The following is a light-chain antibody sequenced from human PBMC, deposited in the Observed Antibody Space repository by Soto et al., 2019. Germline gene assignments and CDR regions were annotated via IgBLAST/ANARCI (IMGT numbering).Light chain of an antibody. J-gene: IGLJ3*02. Sequence: QSALTQPASVSGSPGQSITISCTGTSSDVGSYNLVTWYQQHPGNAPKLMIYEVTKRPSGLSNRFSASKSGSTASLIISGLQVEDEADYYCCSYAGGGTGVFGGGTKLTVL. V-gene: IGLV2-23*02. CDR2: EVT. CDR1: SSDVGSYNL. CDR3: CSYAGGGTGV.